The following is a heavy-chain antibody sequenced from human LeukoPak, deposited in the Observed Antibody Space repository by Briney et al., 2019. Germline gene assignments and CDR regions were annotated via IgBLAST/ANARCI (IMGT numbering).Heavy chain of an antibody. J-gene: IGHJ3*02. D-gene: IGHD2-2*01. Sequence: PSETLSLTCTVSGGSISSYYWSWIRQPAGKGLEWTGRIYTSGSTNYNPSLKSRVTMSVDTSKNQFSLKLSSVTAADTAVYYCARGSGYCSSTSCSWGAFDIWGQGTMVTVSS. V-gene: IGHV4-4*07. CDR2: IYTSGST. CDR3: ARGSGYCSSTSCSWGAFDI. CDR1: GGSISSYY.